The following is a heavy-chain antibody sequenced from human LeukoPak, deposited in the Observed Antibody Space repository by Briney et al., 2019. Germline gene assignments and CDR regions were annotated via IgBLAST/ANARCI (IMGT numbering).Heavy chain of an antibody. D-gene: IGHD5-24*01. Sequence: PSETLSLTCSVSGGSISSSSYYWSWIRQPPGKGLEWIGYIYYSGYTKYNPSLKSRLTMSVDTSKNQFSLKLRSVAAADTAVYYCARLYVERATISGWVDPWGQGTLVTVSS. V-gene: IGHV4-61*01. CDR2: IYYSGYT. CDR1: GGSISSSSYY. J-gene: IGHJ5*01. CDR3: ARLYVERATISGWVDP.